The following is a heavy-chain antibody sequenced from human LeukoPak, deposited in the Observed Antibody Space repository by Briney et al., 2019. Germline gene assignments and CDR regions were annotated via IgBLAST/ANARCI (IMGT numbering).Heavy chain of an antibody. V-gene: IGHV3-7*03. CDR3: ASGRVTAVY. CDR1: GFTFSSSL. J-gene: IGHJ4*02. CDR2: VNQDGGEK. Sequence: PGGSLRLSCAASGFTFSSSLMTWVRQAPGKGLEWVASVNQDGGEKNYVDSVEGRFTISRDNAKNSLYLQMNSLRTEDTAVYYCASGRVTAVYWGQGTLVTVSS. D-gene: IGHD2-21*02.